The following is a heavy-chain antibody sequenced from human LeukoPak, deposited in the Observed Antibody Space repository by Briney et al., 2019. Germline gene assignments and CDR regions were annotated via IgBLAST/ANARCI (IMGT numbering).Heavy chain of an antibody. D-gene: IGHD3-10*01. CDR2: IYTSGST. J-gene: IGHJ5*02. Sequence: PSETLSLTCTVSGGSISSYYWSWIRQPAGKGLEWIGRIYTSGSTNYNPSLKSRVTMSVDTSKTQFSLKLSSVTAADTAVYYCARAQLWFGELYWFDPWGQGTLVTVSS. CDR1: GGSISSYY. CDR3: ARAQLWFGELYWFDP. V-gene: IGHV4-4*07.